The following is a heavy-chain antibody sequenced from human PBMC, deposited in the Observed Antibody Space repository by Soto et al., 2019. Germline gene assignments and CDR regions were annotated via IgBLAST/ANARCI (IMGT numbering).Heavy chain of an antibody. D-gene: IGHD2-15*01. CDR1: GGTFSNYA. CDR3: AKDGGREGYFGNWFDP. J-gene: IGHJ5*02. CDR2: IIPIFGTR. Sequence: QVQLMQSGAEVKKPGSSVKVSCKASGGTFSNYAITWVRQAPGQGLEWLGRIIPIFGTRDYAQKFQGRVTISAXXXTXXAYMELSSLRSDDTAVYYCAKDGGREGYFGNWFDPWGQGTLVTVSS. V-gene: IGHV1-69*15.